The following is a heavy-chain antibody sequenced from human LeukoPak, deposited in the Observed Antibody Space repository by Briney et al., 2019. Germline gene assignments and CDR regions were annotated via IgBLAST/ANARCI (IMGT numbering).Heavy chain of an antibody. D-gene: IGHD3-10*01. CDR3: ARLITMVRGVMKDRLDP. CDR1: GYSFTSYW. J-gene: IGHJ5*02. CDR2: IYPGDSDT. V-gene: IGHV5-51*01. Sequence: GESLKISCKGSGYSFTSYWIGWVRQMPGKGLEWMGIIYPGDSDTRYSPSFQGQVTISADKSISTAYLQWSSLKASDTAMYYCARLITMVRGVMKDRLDPWGQGTLVTVSS.